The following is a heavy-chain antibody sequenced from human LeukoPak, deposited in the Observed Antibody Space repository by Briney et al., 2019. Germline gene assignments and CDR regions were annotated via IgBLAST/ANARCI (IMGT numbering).Heavy chain of an antibody. CDR3: AAALLWFGELSDDAFDI. CDR2: IYHSGST. D-gene: IGHD3-10*01. V-gene: IGHV4-38-2*02. Sequence: LETLSLTCTVSGYSISSGYYWGWIRQPPGKGLEWIGSIYHSGSTYYNPSLKSRVTISVDTSKNQFSLKLSSVTAADTAVYYCAAALLWFGELSDDAFDIWGQGAMVTVSS. J-gene: IGHJ3*02. CDR1: GYSISSGYY.